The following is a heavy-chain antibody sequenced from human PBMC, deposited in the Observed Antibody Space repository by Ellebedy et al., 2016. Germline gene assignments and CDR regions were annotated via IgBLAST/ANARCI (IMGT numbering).Heavy chain of an antibody. CDR3: ARGRSEVTIFGVVTHDAFDI. J-gene: IGHJ3*02. D-gene: IGHD3-3*01. CDR1: GFTFDDYA. V-gene: IGHV3-33*08. CDR2: IWYDGSNK. Sequence: GESLKISXAASGFTFDDYAMHWVRQAPGKGLEWVAVIWYDGSNKYYADSVKGRFTISRDNSKNTLYLQMNSLRAEDTAVYYCARGRSEVTIFGVVTHDAFDIWGQGTMVTVSS.